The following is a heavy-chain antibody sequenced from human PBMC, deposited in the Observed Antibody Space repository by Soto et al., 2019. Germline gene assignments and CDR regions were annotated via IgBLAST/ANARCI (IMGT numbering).Heavy chain of an antibody. CDR1: RGTFCSYA. Sequence: VCCEASRGTFCSYAISWVRQAHGQGLEWMGGIIPIFGTANYAQKFQGRVTITADESTSTAYMELSSLRSEDTAVYYCARLRLGELSLGRRAFDIWGQGTMVTVSS. V-gene: IGHV1-69*01. CDR2: IIPIFGTA. D-gene: IGHD3-16*02. J-gene: IGHJ3*02. CDR3: ARLRLGELSLGRRAFDI.